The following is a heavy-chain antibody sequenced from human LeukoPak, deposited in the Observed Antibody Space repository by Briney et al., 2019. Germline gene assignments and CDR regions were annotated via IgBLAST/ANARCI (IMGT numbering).Heavy chain of an antibody. Sequence: SETLSLTCAVYGGSFSGYYWSWIRQPPGKGLEWIGEIYHSGSTNYNPSLKSRVTISVDKSKNQFSLKLSSVTAADTAVYYCASSSGWDYWGQGTLVTVSS. J-gene: IGHJ4*02. CDR2: IYHSGST. D-gene: IGHD6-19*01. CDR3: ASSSGWDY. CDR1: GGSFSGYY. V-gene: IGHV4-34*01.